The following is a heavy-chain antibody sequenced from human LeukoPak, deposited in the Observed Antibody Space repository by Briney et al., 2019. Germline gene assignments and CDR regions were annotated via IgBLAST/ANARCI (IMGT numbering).Heavy chain of an antibody. J-gene: IGHJ4*02. V-gene: IGHV4-59*01. CDR2: LYHSGNT. Sequence: SETLSLTCTVSGGSISSYYWSWIRQPPGKGLEWIGYLYHSGNTNYSPSLSYNPSLKSRVTISLDTSENQFSLKLTSVTAADTAVYYCARHQDPGHSYGKFDYWGQGTLVTVSS. CDR1: GGSISSYY. D-gene: IGHD5-18*01. CDR3: ARHQDPGHSYGKFDY.